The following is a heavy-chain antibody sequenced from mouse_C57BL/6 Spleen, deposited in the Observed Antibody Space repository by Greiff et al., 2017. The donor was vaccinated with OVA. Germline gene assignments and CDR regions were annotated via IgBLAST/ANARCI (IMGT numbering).Heavy chain of an antibody. V-gene: IGHV5-9*01. CDR1: GFTFSSYT. CDR3: ARRGWDFDY. Sequence: EVKLMESGGGLVKPGGSLKLSCAASGFTFSSYTMSWVRQTPEKRLEWVATISGGGGNTYYPDSVKGRFTISRDNAKNTLYLQMSSLRSEDTALYYCARRGWDFDYWGQGTTLTVSS. J-gene: IGHJ2*01. CDR2: ISGGGGNT. D-gene: IGHD3-3*01.